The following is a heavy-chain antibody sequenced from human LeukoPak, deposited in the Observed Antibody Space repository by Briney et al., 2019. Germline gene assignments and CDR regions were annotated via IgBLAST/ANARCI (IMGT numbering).Heavy chain of an antibody. V-gene: IGHV4-34*01. CDR1: GGSFSGYY. CDR2: INHSGST. D-gene: IGHD3/OR15-3a*01. Sequence: PSETLSLTCAVYGGSFSGYYWSWIRQPPGKGLEWIGEINHSGSTNYNPSLKSRVTMSVDTSKNQFSLKLSSVTAADTAVYYCARDRTSPFDYWGQGTLVTVSS. CDR3: ARDRTSPFDY. J-gene: IGHJ4*02.